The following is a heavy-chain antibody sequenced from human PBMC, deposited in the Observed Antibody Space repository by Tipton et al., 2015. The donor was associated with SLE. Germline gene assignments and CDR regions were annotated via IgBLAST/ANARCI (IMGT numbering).Heavy chain of an antibody. Sequence: TLSLTCTVSGGSISSGGYYWSWIRQHPGKGLEWIGYIYYSGSTYYNPSLKSRLTMSVDTSKNQLSLKLSSVTAADTAVYYCARGLAGDDAFDIWGQGTMVTVSS. J-gene: IGHJ3*02. V-gene: IGHV4-31*03. CDR3: ARGLAGDDAFDI. D-gene: IGHD7-27*01. CDR2: IYYSGST. CDR1: GGSISSGGYY.